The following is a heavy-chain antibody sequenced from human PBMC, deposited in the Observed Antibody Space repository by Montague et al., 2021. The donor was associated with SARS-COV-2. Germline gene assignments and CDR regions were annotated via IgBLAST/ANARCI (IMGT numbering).Heavy chain of an antibody. CDR3: ARLRGDYGGTYDTFDI. CDR2: IYYSGST. Sequence: SETLSLTCTVSGGSISSRSYYWGWIRQPPGKGLEWIGSIYYSGSTYYNPSLKSRVTISVDTSKNQFSLKLSSVTAADTAVYYCARLRGDYGGTYDTFDIWDQGTMVTVSS. J-gene: IGHJ3*02. V-gene: IGHV4-39*01. D-gene: IGHD4-23*01. CDR1: GGSISSRSYY.